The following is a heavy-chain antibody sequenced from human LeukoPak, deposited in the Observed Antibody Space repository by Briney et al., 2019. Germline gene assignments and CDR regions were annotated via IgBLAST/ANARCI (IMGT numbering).Heavy chain of an antibody. CDR2: IKSKTDGGTT. CDR3: TTDRPLYDFWSGYYGTYYFDY. D-gene: IGHD3-3*01. CDR1: GFTFSNAW. J-gene: IGHJ4*02. Sequence: PGGSLRLSCAASGFTFSNAWMSWVRQAPGKGLEWVGRIKSKTDGGTTDYAAPVKGRFTISRDDSKNTLYLQMNSLKTEGTAVYYCTTDRPLYDFWSGYYGTYYFDYWGQGTLVTVSS. V-gene: IGHV3-15*01.